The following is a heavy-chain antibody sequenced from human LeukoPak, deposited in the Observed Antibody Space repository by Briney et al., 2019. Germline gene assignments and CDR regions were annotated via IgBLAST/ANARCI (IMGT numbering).Heavy chain of an antibody. CDR2: ISSSGSTI. Sequence: GGSLRLSCAASGFTFSSYEMNWVRQAPGKGLEWVSYISSSGSTIYYADSVKGRFTISRDNAKNTLYLEMSSLRAEDTAVYYCARGYSGTYRFGYWGQGTLVTVSS. V-gene: IGHV3-48*03. D-gene: IGHD1-26*01. CDR3: ARGYSGTYRFGY. J-gene: IGHJ4*02. CDR1: GFTFSSYE.